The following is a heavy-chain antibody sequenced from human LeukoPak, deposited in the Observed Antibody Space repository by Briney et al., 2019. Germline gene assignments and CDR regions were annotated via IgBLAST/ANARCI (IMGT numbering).Heavy chain of an antibody. J-gene: IGHJ4*02. CDR1: GGSISSYY. CDR2: ISDSGST. D-gene: IGHD6-19*01. Sequence: SETLSLACTVSGGSISSYYWSWIRQPPGKGLEWTGYISDSGSTHYNPSLKSRLTISVDTSKNQFPLKLSSVTAADTAIYYCARTRYSGGWFFDYWGQGTLVTVSS. V-gene: IGHV4-59*01. CDR3: ARTRYSGGWFFDY.